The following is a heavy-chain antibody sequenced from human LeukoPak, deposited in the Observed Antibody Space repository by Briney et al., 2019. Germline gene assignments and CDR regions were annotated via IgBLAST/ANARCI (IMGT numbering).Heavy chain of an antibody. J-gene: IGHJ5*02. V-gene: IGHV4-59*01. CDR3: ARVYSFNWFDP. CDR2: IYYSGST. Sequence: PSEPLSLTCTVAGGSISSYYWSCLRQPPGKGLERIGYIYYSGSTNYNPSLNGRVTISVDTSKNQFSLKLSSVTAADTAVYYCARVYSFNWFDPWGQGTLVTVSS. D-gene: IGHD2-21*01. CDR1: GGSISSYY.